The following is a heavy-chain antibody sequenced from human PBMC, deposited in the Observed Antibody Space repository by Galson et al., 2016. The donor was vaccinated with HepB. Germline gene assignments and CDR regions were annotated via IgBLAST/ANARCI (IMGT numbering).Heavy chain of an antibody. V-gene: IGHV3-23*01. D-gene: IGHD6-13*01. CDR3: AKDSGYNTSGDEPY. CDR2: ISSSGGLT. J-gene: IGHJ4*02. Sequence: SLRLSCAASGFTFSNYAMSWVRQAPGKGLEWVSAISSSGGLTYYAKSVEGRFTISRDNSKNTVHLQMTTLRVEDTALYYCAKDSGYNTSGDEPYWGQGTLVTVSS. CDR1: GFTFSNYA.